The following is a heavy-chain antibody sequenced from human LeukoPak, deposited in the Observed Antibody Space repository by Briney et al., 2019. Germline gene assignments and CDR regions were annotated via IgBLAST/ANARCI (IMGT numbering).Heavy chain of an antibody. J-gene: IGHJ6*02. Sequence: PSETLSLTCTVSGGSVSSGSYYWSWIRQPPGKGLEWIGYIYYSGSTNYNPFLKSRVTISVDTSKNQFSLKLSSVTAADTAVYYCAGNGAIRYFDWPLSYYYYGMDVWGQGTTVTVSS. V-gene: IGHV4-61*01. CDR2: IYYSGST. D-gene: IGHD3-9*01. CDR1: GGSVSSGSYY. CDR3: AGNGAIRYFDWPLSYYYYGMDV.